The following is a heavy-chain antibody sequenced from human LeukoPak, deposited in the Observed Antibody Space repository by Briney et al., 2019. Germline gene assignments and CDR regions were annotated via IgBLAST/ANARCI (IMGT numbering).Heavy chain of an antibody. V-gene: IGHV1-2*02. CDR1: GYTFTGYY. CDR3: ARLSVDEGYCSGGSCYDSDY. J-gene: IGHJ4*02. CDR2: INPNSGGT. Sequence: GASVKVSCKASGYTFTGYYMHWVRQAPGQGLEWMGWINPNSGGTNYAQKFQGRVTMTRDTSISTAYMELSSLRSEDTAVYYCARLSVDEGYCSGGSCYDSDYWGQGTLVTVSS. D-gene: IGHD2-15*01.